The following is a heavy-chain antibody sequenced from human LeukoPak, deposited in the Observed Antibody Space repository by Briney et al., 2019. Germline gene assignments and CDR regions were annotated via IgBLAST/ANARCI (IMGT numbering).Heavy chain of an antibody. CDR3: ARGDCRGGNCVDGWFDP. D-gene: IGHD2-15*01. Sequence: QTLSLTCAISGDSVSSNSAAWNWIRQSPSRGLEWLGRTYYRSKWYNDYAVSVKSRITIIPDTSKNQFSLQLNSVIPEDTAVYYCARGDCRGGNCVDGWFDPWGQGTLVTVSS. V-gene: IGHV6-1*01. CDR2: TYYRSKWYN. J-gene: IGHJ5*02. CDR1: GDSVSSNSAA.